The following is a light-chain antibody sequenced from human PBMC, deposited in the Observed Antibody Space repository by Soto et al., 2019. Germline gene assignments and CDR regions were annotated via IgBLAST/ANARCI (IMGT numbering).Light chain of an antibody. CDR3: QQADSFPFT. CDR2: AAT. V-gene: IGKV1-12*01. J-gene: IGKJ5*01. CDR1: QGMSSW. Sequence: DIQINASPDSGLASVGERVTITCRASQGMSSWLAWYQPKTGEAPKHLIYAATNLQTGVPSRFSGSGSGTDFTLTISSLQPEDFATYYCQQADSFPFTFGQGTRLEIK.